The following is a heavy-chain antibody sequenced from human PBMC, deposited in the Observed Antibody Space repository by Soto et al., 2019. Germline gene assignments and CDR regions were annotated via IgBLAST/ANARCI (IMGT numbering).Heavy chain of an antibody. D-gene: IGHD3-10*01. CDR2: ISYDGSNK. CDR1: GFTFSSYA. Sequence: GGSLRLSCAASGFTFSSYAMHWVRQAPGKGLEWVAVISYDGSNKYYADSVKGRFTISRANSKNTLYLQMNSLRAEDTAVYYCARDLRRHYGSGSYYNSPPYYGMDVWGQGTTVTVSS. J-gene: IGHJ6*02. CDR3: ARDLRRHYGSGSYYNSPPYYGMDV. V-gene: IGHV3-30-3*01.